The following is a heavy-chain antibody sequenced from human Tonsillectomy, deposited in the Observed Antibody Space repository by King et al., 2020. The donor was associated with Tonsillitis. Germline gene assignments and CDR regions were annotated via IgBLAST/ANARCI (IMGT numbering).Heavy chain of an antibody. V-gene: IGHV3-23*01. J-gene: IGHJ4*02. CDR3: VKHSGRHSGGE. CDR1: GFTFSSYA. CDR2: ISDSGGST. Sequence: EIQLLESGGALVQPGGSLRLSCAASGFTFSSYAMSWVRQAPGKGLEWVSSISDSGGSTFYADSVKGRFTISRDNSKNTLYLQMNSLRAEDTAVYYCVKHSGRHSGGEGGQGTLVTVSS. D-gene: IGHD1-26*01.